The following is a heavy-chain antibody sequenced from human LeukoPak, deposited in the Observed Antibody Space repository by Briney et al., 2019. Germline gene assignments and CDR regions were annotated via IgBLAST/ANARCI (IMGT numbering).Heavy chain of an antibody. Sequence: GGSLRLSCSASGFTFSSYEMNWVRQAPGKGLEWVSYISSSGGTIYYADSVKGRFTISRDNAKNSLYLQMNSLRAEDTAVYYCARDLSYCTITSCSYYYYGMVVWGRGTTVTVSS. CDR3: ARDLSYCTITSCSYYYYGMVV. J-gene: IGHJ6*02. CDR2: ISSSGGTI. D-gene: IGHD2-2*01. V-gene: IGHV3-48*03. CDR1: GFTFSSYE.